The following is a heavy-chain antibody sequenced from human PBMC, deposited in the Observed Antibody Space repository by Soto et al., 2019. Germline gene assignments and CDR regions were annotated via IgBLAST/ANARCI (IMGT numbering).Heavy chain of an antibody. J-gene: IGHJ4*02. CDR3: ARVREDFWSGYYYFDY. CDR2: ISSSSSYI. Sequence: EVQLVESGGGLVKPGGSPRLSCAASGFTFSSYSMNWVRQAPGKGLEWVSSISSSSSYIYYADSVKGRFTISRDNAKNSLYLQMNSLRAEDTAVYYCARVREDFWSGYYYFDYWGQGTLVTVSS. V-gene: IGHV3-21*01. D-gene: IGHD3-3*01. CDR1: GFTFSSYS.